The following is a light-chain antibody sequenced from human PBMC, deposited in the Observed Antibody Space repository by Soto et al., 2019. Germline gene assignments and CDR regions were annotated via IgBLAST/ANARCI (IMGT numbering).Light chain of an antibody. CDR1: ESIATW. CDR2: DAS. Sequence: DVHMTQSPSTLSVSVGDRVTITCRASESIATWLAWYQQKPGQAPKLLIYDASRLESGVPSRCSGGGSGTEFTLTISGLQPEDFATYYCHQYNSYFGPGTKLEI. J-gene: IGKJ2*01. CDR3: HQYNSY. V-gene: IGKV1-5*01.